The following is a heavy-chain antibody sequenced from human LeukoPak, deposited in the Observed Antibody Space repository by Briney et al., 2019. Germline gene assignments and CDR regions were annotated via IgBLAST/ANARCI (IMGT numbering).Heavy chain of an antibody. J-gene: IGHJ3*02. CDR1: GDSVSSNSAA. V-gene: IGHV6-1*01. CDR3: ARDAKNYGILTGYYIDAFDI. CDR2: TYYRSKWYN. D-gene: IGHD3-9*01. Sequence: SQTLSLTCAISGDSVSSNSAAWNWIRQSPSRGLEWLGRTYYRSKWYNDYAVSVKSRITINPDTSKNQFSLQLNSVTPEDTAVYYCARDAKNYGILTGYYIDAFDIWGQGTMVTVSS.